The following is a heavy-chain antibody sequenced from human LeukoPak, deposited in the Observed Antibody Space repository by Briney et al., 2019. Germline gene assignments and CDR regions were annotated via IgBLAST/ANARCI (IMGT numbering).Heavy chain of an antibody. V-gene: IGHV3-7*01. CDR2: INQDASDK. CDR3: LGGVAADY. J-gene: IGHJ4*02. D-gene: IGHD3-16*01. Sequence: QPGGSLRLSCAASGFTFSSYDMSWVRQAPGKGVEWVANINQDASDKHYADSVKGRFTISRDNAKNSLYLQMNSLRVEDTAVYYCLGGVAADYWGRGTLVTVSS. CDR1: GFTFSSYD.